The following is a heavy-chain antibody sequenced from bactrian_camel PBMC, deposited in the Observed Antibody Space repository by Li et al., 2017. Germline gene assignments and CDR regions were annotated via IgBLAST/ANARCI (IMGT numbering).Heavy chain of an antibody. V-gene: IGHV3S63*01. CDR1: PSTSDNCG. CDR2: IYTADGAT. J-gene: IGHJ4*01. Sequence: HVQLVESGGGSVQAGGSLRLSCAAPPSTSDNCGMDWYRQAEGKEREWVASIYTADGATYYDDSVQGRFTISQDKAKDTVYLQMDRLKPEDTATYYYAAEPIDCPSAPPNTRSYYYNHWGQGTQVTVS. D-gene: IGHD3*01. CDR3: AAEPIDCPSAPPNTRSYYYNH.